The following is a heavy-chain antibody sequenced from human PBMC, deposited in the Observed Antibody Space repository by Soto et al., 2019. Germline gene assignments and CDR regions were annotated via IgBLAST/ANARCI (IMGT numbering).Heavy chain of an antibody. CDR2: ISTYNGNT. CDR3: ARRLASYYYGMDV. Sequence: ASVKVSCKASGYTFNRYGISWVRQAPGQGLEWMGWISTYNGNTNYAQKLQGRVTMTTDTSTNTAYMDLRSLTSDDTAVYFCARRLASYYYGMDVWGQGTTVTVSS. V-gene: IGHV1-18*01. D-gene: IGHD3-16*01. CDR1: GYTFNRYG. J-gene: IGHJ6*02.